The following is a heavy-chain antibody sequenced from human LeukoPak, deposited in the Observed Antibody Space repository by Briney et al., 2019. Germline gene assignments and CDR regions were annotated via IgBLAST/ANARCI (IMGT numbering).Heavy chain of an antibody. CDR2: INGRAATT. CDR1: GFTFSSYA. CDR3: AKAPATGEGYYFYYMDV. Sequence: GGSLRLSCAASGFASGFTFSSYAMSWVRQAPGKGLDWVASINGRAATTYYAGSVKGRFTISRDNSKNTLYLQMNSLGADDTAVYYCAKAPATGEGYYFYYMDVWGKGTTVTVSS. J-gene: IGHJ6*03. D-gene: IGHD7-27*01. V-gene: IGHV3-23*01.